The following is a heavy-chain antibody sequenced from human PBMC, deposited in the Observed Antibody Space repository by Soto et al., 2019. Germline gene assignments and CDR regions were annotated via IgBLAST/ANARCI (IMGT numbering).Heavy chain of an antibody. CDR2: IIDNGGRT. CDR3: VKGGYSYGSDY. V-gene: IGHV3-64D*06. D-gene: IGHD5-18*01. J-gene: IGHJ4*02. CDR1: GFTFSRYA. Sequence: GGSLRLSCSASGFTFSRYAMHWVRQAPGKGLEYVSGIIDNGGRTYYADSVKGRFIISRDNSKNTLYLQMSSLRSEDTAVYYCVKGGYSYGSDYWGQGTLVTVSS.